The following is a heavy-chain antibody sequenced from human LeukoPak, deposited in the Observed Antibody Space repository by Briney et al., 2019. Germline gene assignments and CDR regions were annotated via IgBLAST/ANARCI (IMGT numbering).Heavy chain of an antibody. Sequence: GGSLRLSCAASGFAFSSFTMNWVRQTPRKGLEWVSSITSSSGNIYYTDSVKGRFTISRDNAKNSLYLQMDSLRAEDTAVYFCARQRMGYSGMLPGYFDSWGQGTLVTVS. CDR1: GFAFSSFT. J-gene: IGHJ4*02. CDR3: ARQRMGYSGMLPGYFDS. CDR2: ITSSSGNI. V-gene: IGHV3-21*01. D-gene: IGHD5-12*01.